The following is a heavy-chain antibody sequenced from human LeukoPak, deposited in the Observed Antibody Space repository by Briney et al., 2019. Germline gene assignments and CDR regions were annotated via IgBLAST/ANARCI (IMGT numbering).Heavy chain of an antibody. Sequence: GGSLRLSCAVSGFTFGDYAMHWVRQAPGKGLEWVSGISWNSGDIGYADSVKGRFTISRDNGKNSLYLQMNSLRAEDTALYYCAKDAYSTFDAFDIWGQGTMVTVSS. CDR2: ISWNSGDI. D-gene: IGHD4-4*01. CDR3: AKDAYSTFDAFDI. CDR1: GFTFGDYA. J-gene: IGHJ3*02. V-gene: IGHV3-9*01.